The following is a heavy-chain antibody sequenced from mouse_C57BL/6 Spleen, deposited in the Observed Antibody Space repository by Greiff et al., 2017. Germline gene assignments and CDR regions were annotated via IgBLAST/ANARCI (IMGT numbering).Heavy chain of an antibody. Sequence: VQLQQSGPGLVQPSQSLSITCTVSGFSLTSYGVHWVRQSPGKGLEWLGVIWRGGSTDYNAAFMSRLSITKDNSKSQVFFKMNSLQADDTAIYXCAKSAIYYDYAMDYWGQGTSVTVSS. V-gene: IGHV2-5*01. CDR1: GFSLTSYG. CDR2: IWRGGST. CDR3: AKSAIYYDYAMDY. D-gene: IGHD2-4*01. J-gene: IGHJ4*01.